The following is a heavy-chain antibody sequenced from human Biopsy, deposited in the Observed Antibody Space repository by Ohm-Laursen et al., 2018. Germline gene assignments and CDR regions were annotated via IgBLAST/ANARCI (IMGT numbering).Heavy chain of an antibody. D-gene: IGHD2/OR15-2a*01. J-gene: IGHJ6*02. CDR3: ARATNSTGWPYYYFYGMDV. CDR2: IYYTGST. Sequence: SRTLSLTCTVSGGSINSYYWSWIRQPPGKGLEWIGYIYYTGSTNYSPSLESRVIMSVDTSKNQFSLRLNSVTAADTAVYYCARATNSTGWPYYYFYGMDVWGQGTTVTVSS. CDR1: GGSINSYY. V-gene: IGHV4-59*01.